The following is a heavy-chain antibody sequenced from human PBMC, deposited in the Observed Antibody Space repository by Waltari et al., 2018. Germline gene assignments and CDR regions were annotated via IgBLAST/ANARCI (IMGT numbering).Heavy chain of an antibody. V-gene: IGHV3-73*01. J-gene: IGHJ4*02. CDR3: TRSELERPSFDY. D-gene: IGHD1-1*01. CDR1: GFTFSGPA. CDR2: IRSKANSYAT. Sequence: EVQLVESGGGFVQLGGSLTLSCAASGFTFSGPAMPWVRRAYGKGLEWVGRIRSKANSYATAYAASVKGRFTISRDDSKNTAYLQMNSLKTEDTAVYYCTRSELERPSFDYWGQGTLVTVSS.